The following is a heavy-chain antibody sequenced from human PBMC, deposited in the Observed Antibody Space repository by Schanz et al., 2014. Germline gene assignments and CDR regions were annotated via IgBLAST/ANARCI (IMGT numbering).Heavy chain of an antibody. CDR3: AKGPYYYYYMDV. Sequence: MQLVESGGGLVQPGGSLRLSCAASEFTFSTDAMSWVRQAPGKGLEWVSAISGSGGSTYYADSVKGRFTVSGDSSKYTVYLQMNSLRADDTAVYYCAKGPYYYYYMDVWGNGTTVTVSS. V-gene: IGHV3-23*04. CDR1: EFTFSTDA. CDR2: ISGSGGST. J-gene: IGHJ6*03.